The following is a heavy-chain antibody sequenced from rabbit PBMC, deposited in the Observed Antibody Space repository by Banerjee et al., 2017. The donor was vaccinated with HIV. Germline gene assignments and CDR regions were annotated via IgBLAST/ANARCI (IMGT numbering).Heavy chain of an antibody. CDR2: IYAGSSDTT. V-gene: IGHV1S40*01. CDR3: ARDGINSDFYFNL. Sequence: QSLEESGGDLVKPGASLTLTCTVSGFSFSSSYYMCWVRQAPGKGLEWIGCIYAGSSDTTHYATWAKGRFTISKTSSTTVTLQMTSLTAADTATYFCARDGINSDFYFNLWGPGTLVTVS. J-gene: IGHJ4*01. D-gene: IGHD2-1*01. CDR1: GFSFSSSYY.